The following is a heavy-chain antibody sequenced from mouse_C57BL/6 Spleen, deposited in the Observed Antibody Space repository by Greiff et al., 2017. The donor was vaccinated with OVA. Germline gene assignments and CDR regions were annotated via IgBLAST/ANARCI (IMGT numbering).Heavy chain of an antibody. D-gene: IGHD1-1*01. CDR2: INPSTGGT. CDR1: GYSFTGYY. J-gene: IGHJ2*01. V-gene: IGHV1-42*01. CDR3: AYYYGSSPFDY. Sequence: EVKLQESGPELVKPGASVKISCKASGYSFTGYYMNWVKQSPEKSLEWIGEINPSTGGTTYNQKFKAKATLTVDKSSSTAYMQLKSLTSEDSAVYYCAYYYGSSPFDYWGQGTTLTVSS.